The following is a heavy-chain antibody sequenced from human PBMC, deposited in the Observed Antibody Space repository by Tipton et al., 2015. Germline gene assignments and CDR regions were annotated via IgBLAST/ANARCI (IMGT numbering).Heavy chain of an antibody. V-gene: IGHV3-33*05. CDR2: ISYDGSNQ. Sequence: SGVIFSTYGMHWVRQAPGKGLEWVAAISYDGSNQYYADSVKGRFTISRDNRRNSLNLQMNSLRAEDTAVYYCVRDPGRYFDYWGQGTLATVSS. J-gene: IGHJ4*02. CDR1: GVIFSTYG. CDR3: VRDPGRYFDY.